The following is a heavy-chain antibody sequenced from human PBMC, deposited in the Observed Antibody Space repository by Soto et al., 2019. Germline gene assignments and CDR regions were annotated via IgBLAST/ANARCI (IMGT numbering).Heavy chain of an antibody. CDR2: IFANGHT. D-gene: IGHD6-13*01. Sequence: SETLSLTCIVSGGSISEKYWNWVRQPPGKGLEWIGLIFANGHTDYNPSLKSRVTMSVDASRNQFSLRLTSMTAADTAVYYCVASLAASGLNWLDPWGRGTLVTVS. V-gene: IGHV4-4*07. CDR3: VASLAASGLNWLDP. J-gene: IGHJ5*02. CDR1: GGSISEKY.